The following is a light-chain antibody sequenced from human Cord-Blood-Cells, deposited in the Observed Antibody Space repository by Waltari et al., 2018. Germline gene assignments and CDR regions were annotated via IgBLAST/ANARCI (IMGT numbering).Light chain of an antibody. CDR3: QQSYSTLPS. V-gene: IGKV1-39*01. Sequence: DIQMTQSPSSLSASVGDRVTITCRASQSISSYLNWYQQKPGKAPKLLIYAASSLQSGVPSRFSGIGSVTDFTLTISSLQPEDFATYYCQQSYSTLPSFGQGTKLEIK. CDR1: QSISSY. J-gene: IGKJ2*03. CDR2: AAS.